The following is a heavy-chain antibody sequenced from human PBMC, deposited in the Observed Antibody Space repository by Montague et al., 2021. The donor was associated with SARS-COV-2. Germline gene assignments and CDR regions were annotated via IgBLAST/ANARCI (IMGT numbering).Heavy chain of an antibody. CDR3: AKGSPDYITIFGVVIIDPNWFDP. D-gene: IGHD3-3*01. J-gene: IGHJ5*02. V-gene: IGHV3-23*01. CDR1: GFTFSSYA. CDR2: ISGSGGST. Sequence: SLRLSCAASGFTFSSYAVSWVRQAPGKGLEWVSAISGSGGSTYYADSVKGRFTISRDNSKNTLYLQMNSLRAEDTAVYYCAKGSPDYITIFGVVIIDPNWFDPGGQGTLVTVSS.